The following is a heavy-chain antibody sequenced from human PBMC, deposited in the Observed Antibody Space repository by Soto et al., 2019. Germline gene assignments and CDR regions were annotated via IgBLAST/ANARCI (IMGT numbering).Heavy chain of an antibody. Sequence: QVQLVESGGGVVQPGRSLRLSCGASGFTFSSYGMHWVRQAPGKGLEWVAVIWYDGSNKYYADSVKGRFTISRDNSKNTLYLQMNSLRAEDTAVYYCARGYFDDYYFDYWGQGTLATVSS. CDR1: GFTFSSYG. D-gene: IGHD3-9*01. CDR3: ARGYFDDYYFDY. CDR2: IWYDGSNK. V-gene: IGHV3-33*01. J-gene: IGHJ4*02.